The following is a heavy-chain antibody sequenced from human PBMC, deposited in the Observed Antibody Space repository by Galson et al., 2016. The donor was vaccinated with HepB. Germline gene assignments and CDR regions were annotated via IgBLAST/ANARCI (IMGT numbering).Heavy chain of an antibody. Sequence: QSGAEVKKAGESLKISCKGSGYKFTNYWIAWVRQMPGKGLEWMGIIYPDDSDTKYSPAFQGQVTISADTSINTAFLHWRNLKASDTAKYFWARSKSSSWYFQGVYWGQGALVTVYS. V-gene: IGHV5-51*01. D-gene: IGHD6-13*01. CDR1: GYKFTNYW. CDR2: IYPDDSDT. CDR3: ARSKSSSWYFQGVY. J-gene: IGHJ4*02.